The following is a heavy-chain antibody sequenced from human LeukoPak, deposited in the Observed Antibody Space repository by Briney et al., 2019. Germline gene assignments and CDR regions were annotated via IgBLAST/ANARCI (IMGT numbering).Heavy chain of an antibody. CDR1: GFTFSSYS. V-gene: IGHV3-21*01. CDR3: VKGEYSSSWYSY. Sequence: GGSLRLSCAASGFTFSSYSMNWVRQAPGKGLEWGSSISSSSSYIYYTDSVKGRFTLSRDNAKKSLYLQMNSLRAEDTAVYYCVKGEYSSSWYSYWGQGTLVTVSS. D-gene: IGHD6-13*01. CDR2: ISSSSSYI. J-gene: IGHJ4*02.